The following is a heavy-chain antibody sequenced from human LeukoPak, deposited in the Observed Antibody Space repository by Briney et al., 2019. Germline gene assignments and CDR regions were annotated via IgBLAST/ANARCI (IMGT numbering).Heavy chain of an antibody. CDR3: ARRLGYTAMVTRFDP. D-gene: IGHD5-18*01. Sequence: ASVKVSCKASGYTFTGYYMHWVRQAPGQGLEWMGWMNPNSGNTGYAQKFQGRVTITRNTSISTAYMELSSLRSEDTAVYYCARRLGYTAMVTRFDPWGQGTLVTVSS. J-gene: IGHJ5*02. CDR1: GYTFTGYY. V-gene: IGHV1-8*03. CDR2: MNPNSGNT.